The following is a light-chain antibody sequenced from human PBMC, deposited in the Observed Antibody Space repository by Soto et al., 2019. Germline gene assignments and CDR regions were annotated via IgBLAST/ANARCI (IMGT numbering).Light chain of an antibody. J-gene: IGKJ1*01. CDR2: KAS. Sequence: DIQMTHSTSSLSASVGDRVTITCRASQSISSWLAWYQQKPGKAPKLLINKASSLESGVPSRFSGSGSGTEFTLTISSMQPDDLATYYCQHFNSYPWTFGQGTKVDIK. CDR1: QSISSW. CDR3: QHFNSYPWT. V-gene: IGKV1-5*03.